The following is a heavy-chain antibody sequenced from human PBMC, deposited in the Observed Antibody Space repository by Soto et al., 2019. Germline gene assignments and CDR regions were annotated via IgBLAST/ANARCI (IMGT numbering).Heavy chain of an antibody. CDR1: GYSFTSYW. J-gene: IGHJ4*02. CDR2: IYPGDSDT. D-gene: IGHD3-3*01. V-gene: IGHV5-51*01. CDR3: ARAKRFLEWLLSPPPNFDY. Sequence: GESLKISCKGSGYSFTSYWIGWVRQMPGKGLEWMGIIYPGDSDTRYSPSFQGQVTISADKSISTAYLQWSSLKASDTAMYYCARAKRFLEWLLSPPPNFDYWGQGTLVTVSS.